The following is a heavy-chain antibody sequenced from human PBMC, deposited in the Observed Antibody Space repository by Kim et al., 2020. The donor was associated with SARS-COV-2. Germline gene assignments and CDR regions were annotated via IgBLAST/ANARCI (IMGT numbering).Heavy chain of an antibody. Sequence: SETLSLTCTVSGGSTSSYYWSWIRQPPGKGLEWIGYIYYSGSTNYNPSLKSRVTISVDTSKNQFSLKLSSVTAADTAVYYCARDGYYGSGSYYRWFDPWGQGTLVTVSS. CDR2: IYYSGST. CDR1: GGSTSSYY. D-gene: IGHD3-10*01. V-gene: IGHV4-59*13. CDR3: ARDGYYGSGSYYRWFDP. J-gene: IGHJ5*02.